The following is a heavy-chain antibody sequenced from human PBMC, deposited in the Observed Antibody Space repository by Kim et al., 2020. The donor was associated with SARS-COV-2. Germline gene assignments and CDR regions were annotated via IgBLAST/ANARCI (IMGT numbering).Heavy chain of an antibody. CDR3: ARDIGPGDFWFNP. V-gene: IGHV1-8*01. Sequence: TGYAQKFQGRVTMTRNTSISTAYMELSSLRSEDTAVYYCARDIGPGDFWFNPWGQGTLVTVSS. D-gene: IGHD3-3*01. J-gene: IGHJ5*02. CDR2: T.